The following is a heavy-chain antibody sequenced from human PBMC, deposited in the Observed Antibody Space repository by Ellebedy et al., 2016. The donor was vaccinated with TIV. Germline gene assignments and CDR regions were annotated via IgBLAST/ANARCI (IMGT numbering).Heavy chain of an antibody. Sequence: GGSLRLSCATSGFTFSSYAMHWVRQAPGKGLEWVAVMWHGGISKDYADSVKGRFALSGDNSKNTLCLQMNNLRAEDTAVYYCGRGEYSGYAPPAYWGQGTLVIVSS. V-gene: IGHV3-33*01. CDR1: GFTFSSYA. CDR3: GRGEYSGYAPPAY. J-gene: IGHJ4*02. D-gene: IGHD5-12*01. CDR2: MWHGGISK.